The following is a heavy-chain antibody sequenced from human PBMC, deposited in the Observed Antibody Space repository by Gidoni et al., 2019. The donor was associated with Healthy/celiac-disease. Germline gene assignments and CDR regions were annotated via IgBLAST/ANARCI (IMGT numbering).Heavy chain of an antibody. V-gene: IGHV3-49*04. Sequence: EVQLVESGGGLVQPGRSLRLSCTASGFTFGDYAMSWVRQAPGKGLEWVGFIRSKAYGGTTEYAASVKGRFTISRDDSKSIAYLQMNSLKTEDTAVYYCTRDPIPLYDYIWGSYRMGNGLFDYWGQGTLVTVSS. CDR3: TRDPIPLYDYIWGSYRMGNGLFDY. D-gene: IGHD3-16*02. CDR1: GFTFGDYA. CDR2: IRSKAYGGTT. J-gene: IGHJ4*02.